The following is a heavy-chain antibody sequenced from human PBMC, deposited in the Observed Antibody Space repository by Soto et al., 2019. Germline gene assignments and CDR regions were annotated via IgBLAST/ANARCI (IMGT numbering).Heavy chain of an antibody. J-gene: IGHJ3*02. CDR3: ALSKGPIPLDI. V-gene: IGHV1-2*02. CDR1: GYTFTGFS. CDR2: INPNSGGT. Sequence: ASVKVSCKASGYTFTGFSMHWVRHAPGQGLEWMGWINPNSGGTNYAQKLQGRVTMTTVTSTSTGYMELRSRRSDDTAVYYCALSKGPIPLDIWGQGTMVTVSS. D-gene: IGHD2-2*02.